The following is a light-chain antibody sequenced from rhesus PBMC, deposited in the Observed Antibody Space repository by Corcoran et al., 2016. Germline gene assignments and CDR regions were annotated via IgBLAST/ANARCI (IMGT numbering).Light chain of an antibody. J-gene: IGKJ4*01. CDR3: QQYSNWPLP. CDR1: QRVSSN. Sequence: EIVLTQSPATLSLSPGERATLSCRASQRVSSNLAWYQQKPGQAPRPLLYDASSRAPGIPDRLSGSGSVTDFTLTINSLGPEDVGVFYCQQYSNWPLPFGGGTKVELK. V-gene: IGKV3-35*01. CDR2: DAS.